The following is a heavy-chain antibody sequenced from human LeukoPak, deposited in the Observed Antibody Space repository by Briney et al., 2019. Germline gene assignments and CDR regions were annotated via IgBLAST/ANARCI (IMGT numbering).Heavy chain of an antibody. J-gene: IGHJ6*02. V-gene: IGHV3-7*03. CDR1: GFALSSHW. Sequence: GGSLRLSCAASGFALSSHWMTWVRQVPGRGPEWVANVNRDGSETYCLDSVKGRFTISKDNAKNSLYLQMNSLRAEDTALYHCARNNGMDVWGQGTTVIVSS. CDR2: VNRDGSET. CDR3: ARNNGMDV.